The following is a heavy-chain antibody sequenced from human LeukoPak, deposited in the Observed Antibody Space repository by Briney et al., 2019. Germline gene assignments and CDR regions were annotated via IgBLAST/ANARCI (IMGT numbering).Heavy chain of an antibody. CDR1: GFTFSSYS. D-gene: IGHD1-26*01. CDR3: ARDTPLGVGATDFDY. Sequence: GGSLRLSCAASGFTFSSYSMNWVRQAPGKGLEWVSYISSSSSTIYYADSVKGRLTISRDNAKNSLYLQMNSLRAEDTAVYYCARDTPLGVGATDFDYWGQGTLVTVSS. V-gene: IGHV3-48*04. J-gene: IGHJ4*02. CDR2: ISSSSSTI.